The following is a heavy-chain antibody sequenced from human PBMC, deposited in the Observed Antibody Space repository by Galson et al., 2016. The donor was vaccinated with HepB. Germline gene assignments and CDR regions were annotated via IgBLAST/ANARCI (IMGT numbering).Heavy chain of an antibody. J-gene: IGHJ5*02. D-gene: IGHD3-16*01. Sequence: TLSLTCTVSGGSISSGGYFWNWIRQYPGEGLEWVGYIYYTGSTDYNPSLKSRVAMSVDTSKNQFSLKLSSVTAADTAVYYCTRLSGGPIAWGQGTLVTVSS. CDR2: IYYTGST. CDR3: TRLSGGPIA. V-gene: IGHV4-31*03. CDR1: GGSISSGGYF.